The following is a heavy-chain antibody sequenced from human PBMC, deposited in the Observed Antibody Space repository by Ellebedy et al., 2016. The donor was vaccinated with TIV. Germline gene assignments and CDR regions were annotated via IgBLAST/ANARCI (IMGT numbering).Heavy chain of an antibody. CDR1: GGSISSYY. CDR2: IYYSGST. V-gene: IGHV4-59*08. CDR3: ARGGGSRFMDV. Sequence: SETLSLTXTVSGGSISSYYWSWIRQPPGKGLEWIGYIYYSGSTNYNPSLKSRVTISVDTSKNQFSLKLSSVTAADTAVYYCARGGGSRFMDVWGKGTTVTVSS. J-gene: IGHJ6*03. D-gene: IGHD2-15*01.